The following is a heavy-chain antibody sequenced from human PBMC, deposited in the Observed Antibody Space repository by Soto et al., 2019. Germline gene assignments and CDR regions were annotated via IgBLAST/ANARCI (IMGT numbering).Heavy chain of an antibody. Sequence: GGSLRLSCAASGFSFGDYWMSWVRQAPGKGLEWVAHMKKDGSEKYYVDSVKGRFTVSRDNTKSSLYLQMSSLRAEDTAVYYCAIDRMHFDRTGYSGRRLFDPWGQGTLVTVSS. V-gene: IGHV3-7*03. CDR2: MKKDGSEK. CDR3: AIDRMHFDRTGYSGRRLFDP. D-gene: IGHD3-22*01. CDR1: GFSFGDYW. J-gene: IGHJ5*02.